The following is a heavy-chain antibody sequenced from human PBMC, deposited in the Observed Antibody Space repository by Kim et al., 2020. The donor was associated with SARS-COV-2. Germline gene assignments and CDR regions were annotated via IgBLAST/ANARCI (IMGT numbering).Heavy chain of an antibody. CDR3: ARVSYLAYYGSGSYGAFDY. D-gene: IGHD3-10*01. CDR2: INHSGST. CDR1: GGSFSGYY. V-gene: IGHV4-34*01. Sequence: SETLSLTCAVYGGSFSGYYWSWIRQPPGKGLEWIGEINHSGSTNYNPSLQSRVTISVDTSKNQFSLKLSSVTAADTAVYYCARVSYLAYYGSGSYGAFDYWGQGTMVTVSS. J-gene: IGHJ4*02.